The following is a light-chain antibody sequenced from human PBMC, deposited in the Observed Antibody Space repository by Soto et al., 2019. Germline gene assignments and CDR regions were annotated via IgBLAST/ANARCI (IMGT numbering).Light chain of an antibody. CDR1: SSNIGAGYD. CDR2: DNN. CDR3: QSFDTSLSGFLI. V-gene: IGLV1-40*01. J-gene: IGLJ2*01. Sequence: QSVLTQPPSVSGAPGQRVTISCTGSSSNIGAGYDVHWYQQLPGTAPKLLIYDNNNRPSGVPDRFSGSKSDTSASLAITGLQAEDEVDYYCQSFDTSLSGFLIFGGGTKLTVL.